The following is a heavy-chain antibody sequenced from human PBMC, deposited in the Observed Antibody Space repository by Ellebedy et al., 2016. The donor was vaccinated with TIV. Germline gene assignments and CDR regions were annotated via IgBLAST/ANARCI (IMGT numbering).Heavy chain of an antibody. Sequence: SVKVSCXASGGTFSSYAISWVRQAPGQGLEWMGGIIPIFGTANYAQKLQGRVTMTTDTSTSTAYMGLRSLRSDDTAVYYCARDRLSHLEWLPHNWFDPWGQGTLVTVSS. CDR1: GGTFSSYA. CDR3: ARDRLSHLEWLPHNWFDP. J-gene: IGHJ5*02. D-gene: IGHD3-3*01. V-gene: IGHV1-69*05. CDR2: IIPIFGTA.